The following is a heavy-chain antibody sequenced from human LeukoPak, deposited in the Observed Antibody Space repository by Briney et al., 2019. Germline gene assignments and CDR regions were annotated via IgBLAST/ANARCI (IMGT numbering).Heavy chain of an antibody. Sequence: GASVKVSCKASGYTFTSYAMHWVRQAPGQRLEWMGWSNAGNGNTKYSQKFQGRVTMTRDTSTSTVYMELSSLRSEDTAVYYCARDLFETRVVSAPNLWYWGQGTLVTVSS. CDR2: SNAGNGNT. J-gene: IGHJ4*02. D-gene: IGHD3-3*01. V-gene: IGHV1-3*01. CDR3: ARDLFETRVVSAPNLWY. CDR1: GYTFTSYA.